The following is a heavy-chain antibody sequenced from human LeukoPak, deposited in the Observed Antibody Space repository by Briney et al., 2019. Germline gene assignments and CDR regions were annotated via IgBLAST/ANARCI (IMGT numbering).Heavy chain of an antibody. CDR1: GFTFSSYA. CDR3: ATPVAATFVDSDY. CDR2: ISESGSST. V-gene: IGHV3-23*01. J-gene: IGHJ4*02. D-gene: IGHD2-15*01. Sequence: PGGSLRLSCAASGFTFSSYAMSWVRQAPGKGLEWVSAISESGSSTYYADSVKGRFTISRDDSKNTLYLQMNSLRAEDTAVYYCATPVAATFVDSDYWGQGTLVTVSS.